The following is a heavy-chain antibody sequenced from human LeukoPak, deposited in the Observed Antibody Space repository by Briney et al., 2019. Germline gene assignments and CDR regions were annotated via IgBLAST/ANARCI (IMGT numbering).Heavy chain of an antibody. CDR3: ASFYGSGVDGTWNYTAV. CDR1: GGSISSSRYY. D-gene: IGHD3-10*01. J-gene: IGHJ6*03. V-gene: IGHV4-39*01. Sequence: PSETLSLTCTVSGGSISSSRYYWGWIRQSPGKGLEWIGNIYYSGSTNYNPSLKSRVTISVDTSKNQFSLKLSSVTAADQAVYYCASFYGSGVDGTWNYTAVWGKGTTVTISS. CDR2: IYYSGST.